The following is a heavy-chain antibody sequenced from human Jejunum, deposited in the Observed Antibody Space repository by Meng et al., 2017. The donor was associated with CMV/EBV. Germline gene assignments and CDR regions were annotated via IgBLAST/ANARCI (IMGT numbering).Heavy chain of an antibody. CDR3: ARGWRTLPPGR. J-gene: IGHJ4*02. D-gene: IGHD1-14*01. Sequence: CVGSEFIFSSYTMHWVRQTPGKGLEWVSYIDSSSSTIYYAESVKGRFTVSRDNAKSSLYLQMNSLRAEDTAVYHCARGWRTLPPGRWGQGTLVTVSS. CDR1: EFIFSSYT. V-gene: IGHV3-48*04. CDR2: IDSSSSTI.